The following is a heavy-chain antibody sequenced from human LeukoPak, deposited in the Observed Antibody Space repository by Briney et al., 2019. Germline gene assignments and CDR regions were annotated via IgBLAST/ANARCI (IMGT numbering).Heavy chain of an antibody. CDR2: IYYTESA. D-gene: IGHD3-10*01. V-gene: IGHV4-30-4*01. CDR3: ARVGTTMVRGILSPESPDY. J-gene: IGHJ4*02. Sequence: SQTSSLTCTFSGASFSSGDYYWSWIRESPGKGLVWIGYIYYTESAYCNPSLESRASISLDTSKNQFSLNLSSVTAADTAVYYCARVGTTMVRGILSPESPDYWGQGTLVTVSS. CDR1: GASFSSGDYY.